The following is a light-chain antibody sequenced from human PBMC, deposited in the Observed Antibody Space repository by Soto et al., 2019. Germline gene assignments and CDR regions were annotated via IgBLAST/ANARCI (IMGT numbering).Light chain of an antibody. CDR3: QQGYSISWT. V-gene: IGKV3-15*01. CDR1: QSVSSN. Sequence: ELVMTQSPATLSVSPGERAPLSCRASQSVSSNLAWYQQKPGQAPRLLLYGASTRATGIPARFSGSGSGTEFTLTISSLQPEDFATYYCQQGYSISWTFGQGTKVDIK. J-gene: IGKJ1*01. CDR2: GAS.